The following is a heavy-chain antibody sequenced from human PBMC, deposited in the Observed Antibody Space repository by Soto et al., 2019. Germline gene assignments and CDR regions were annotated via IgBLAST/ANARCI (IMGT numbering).Heavy chain of an antibody. V-gene: IGHV3-9*01. J-gene: IGHJ4*02. Sequence: EVQLVESGGGLVQPGRSLRLSCAASGFTFENYAMHWVRQGPGKGLEWVSGISWHSGTIGYADSVRGRFTISRDNAKNSLYLQMNSLRPEDTALYYCAKEKVYSNYQYHFDSWGQGTLVTVSS. D-gene: IGHD4-4*01. CDR2: ISWHSGTI. CDR1: GFTFENYA. CDR3: AKEKVYSNYQYHFDS.